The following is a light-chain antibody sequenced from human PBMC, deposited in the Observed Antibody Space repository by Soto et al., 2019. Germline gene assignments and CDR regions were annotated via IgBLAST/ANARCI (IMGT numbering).Light chain of an antibody. CDR2: LGS. J-gene: IGKJ5*01. CDR3: MQALQTPVT. CDR1: HSLLHSNGYNY. V-gene: IGKV2-28*01. Sequence: IVMTQSPLSLPVTPGEPASISCRFSHSLLHSNGYNYLDWYLQKPGQSPQLLIYLGSNRASGVSDRFSGSGSGTDFTLKISRVEAEDVGVYYCMQALQTPVTFGQGTRLEIK.